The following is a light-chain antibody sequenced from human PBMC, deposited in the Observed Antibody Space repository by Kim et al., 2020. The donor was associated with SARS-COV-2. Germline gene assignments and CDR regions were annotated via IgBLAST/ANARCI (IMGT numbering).Light chain of an antibody. CDR2: KAS. Sequence: ASVGDRVNITCRSSQSIVVWLAWYQQKPGKAPKLVIYKASSLESGVPSRFSGSGSGTEFTLTISSLHPDDLGTYFCQQYSNYPLTFGGGTKVDIK. V-gene: IGKV1-5*03. CDR3: QQYSNYPLT. J-gene: IGKJ4*01. CDR1: QSIVVW.